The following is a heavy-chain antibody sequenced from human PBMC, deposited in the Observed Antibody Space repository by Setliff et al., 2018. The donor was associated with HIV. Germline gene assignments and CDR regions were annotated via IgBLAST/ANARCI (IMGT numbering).Heavy chain of an antibody. CDR1: GYSISSSYW. J-gene: IGHJ2*01. CDR3: ARSALWFGEADWYFDL. V-gene: IGHV4-28*01. D-gene: IGHD3-10*01. CDR2: IYKGGST. Sequence: PSETLSLTCVVSGYSISSSYWWGWIRQPPGKGLEWIGWIGYIYKGGSTYYNPSLQSRVTMSEDTSKNQFSLKLRSVTAVDTAVYYCARSALWFGEADWYFDLWGRGTLVTVS.